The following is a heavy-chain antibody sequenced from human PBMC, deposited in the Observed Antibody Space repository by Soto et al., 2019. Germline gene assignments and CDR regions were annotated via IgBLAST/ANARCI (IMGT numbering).Heavy chain of an antibody. D-gene: IGHD1-26*01. V-gene: IGHV3-30-3*01. J-gene: IGHJ4*02. CDR2: ISYDGSNK. CDR1: GFTFSSYA. CDR3: ARVIVGATNALDY. Sequence: GGSLRLSCAASGFTFSSYAMHWVRQAPGKGLEWVAVISYDGSNKYYADSVKGRFTISRDNSKNTLYLQMNSLRAEDTAVYYCARVIVGATNALDYWGQGTLVTVSS.